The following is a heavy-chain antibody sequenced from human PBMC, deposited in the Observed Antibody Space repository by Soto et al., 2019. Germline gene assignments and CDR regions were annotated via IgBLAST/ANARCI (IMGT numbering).Heavy chain of an antibody. D-gene: IGHD2-2*01. CDR2: ISYDGSNK. CDR1: GFTFSSYA. Sequence: QVQLVESGGGVVQPGRSLRLSCAASGFTFSSYAMHWVRQAPGKGLEWVAVISYDGSNKYYADSVKGRFTISRDNSKNTLYLQMNSLRAEDTAVYYCARDLRYQLLWCYGMDVWGQGTTVTVSS. V-gene: IGHV3-30-3*01. J-gene: IGHJ6*02. CDR3: ARDLRYQLLWCYGMDV.